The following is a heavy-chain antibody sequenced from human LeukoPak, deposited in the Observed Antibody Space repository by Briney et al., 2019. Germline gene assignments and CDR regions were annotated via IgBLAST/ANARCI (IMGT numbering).Heavy chain of an antibody. CDR2: INPNSGGT. Sequence: ASVKVSCKASGYTFTGYYMHWVRQAPGQGLEWMGWINPNSGGTNYAQKFQGRVTMTRDTSISTAYMELSRLRSDDTAVYYCASQKRGYYDILTGYYSLDYWGQGTLVTVSS. D-gene: IGHD3-9*01. J-gene: IGHJ4*02. CDR1: GYTFTGYY. CDR3: ASQKRGYYDILTGYYSLDY. V-gene: IGHV1-2*02.